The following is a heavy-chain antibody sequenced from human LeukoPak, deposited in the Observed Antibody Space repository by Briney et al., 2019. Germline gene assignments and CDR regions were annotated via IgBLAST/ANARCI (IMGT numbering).Heavy chain of an antibody. V-gene: IGHV4-59*08. Sequence: SETLSLTCTVSGGFISGHYWTWIRQPPGKGLEWIGYIYNSGSTKYSPSLKSRVTISVDTSKNQFSLNLSSVTAADTAVYYCARLVVDSSGWETVDYWGQGTLVSVSS. CDR3: ARLVVDSSGWETVDY. D-gene: IGHD6-25*01. CDR1: GGFISGHY. CDR2: IYNSGST. J-gene: IGHJ4*02.